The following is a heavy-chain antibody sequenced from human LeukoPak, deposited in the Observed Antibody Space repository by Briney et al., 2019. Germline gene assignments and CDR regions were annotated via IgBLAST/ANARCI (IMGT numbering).Heavy chain of an antibody. J-gene: IGHJ3*02. CDR3: ARDRERAPIDAFDI. D-gene: IGHD1-26*01. CDR1: GGTFSSYA. V-gene: IGHV1-69*13. CDR2: IIPILGTA. Sequence: SVKVSCKASGGTFSSYAISWVRQAPGQGLEWMGGIIPILGTANYAQKFQGRVTITADESTSTAYMELSSLRSEDTAVYYCARDRERAPIDAFDIWGQGTMVTVSS.